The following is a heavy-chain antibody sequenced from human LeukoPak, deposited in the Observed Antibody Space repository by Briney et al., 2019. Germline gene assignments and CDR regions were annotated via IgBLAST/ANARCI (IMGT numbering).Heavy chain of an antibody. J-gene: IGHJ5*02. D-gene: IGHD4-17*01. CDR2: IYWDDNK. Sequence: SGPTLVNPTQTLTLTCTFSGFSLNTSGVGVGWIRQPPGKALEWLAVIYWDDNKRYSPSLKSRLTITKDTSKNQVVLTMTNMDPVDTATYYCAHSFYGDFVDWFDPWGQGTLVTVSS. CDR3: AHSFYGDFVDWFDP. CDR1: GFSLNTSGVG. V-gene: IGHV2-5*02.